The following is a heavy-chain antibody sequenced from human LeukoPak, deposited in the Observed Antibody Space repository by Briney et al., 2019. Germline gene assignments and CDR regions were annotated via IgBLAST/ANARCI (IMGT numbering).Heavy chain of an antibody. D-gene: IGHD5-18*01. CDR2: INAGNGNT. V-gene: IGHV1-3*01. CDR3: ARTTAMVTIFDY. CDR1: GYTFTSYA. J-gene: IGHJ4*02. Sequence: GASVKVSCKASGYTFTSYAMHWVRQAPGQRLEWMGWINAGNGNTKHSQEFQGRVTITRDTSASTAYMELSSLRSEDTAVYYCARTTAMVTIFDYWGQGTLVTVSS.